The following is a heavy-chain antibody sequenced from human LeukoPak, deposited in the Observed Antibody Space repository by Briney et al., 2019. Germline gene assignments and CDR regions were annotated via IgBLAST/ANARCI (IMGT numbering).Heavy chain of an antibody. D-gene: IGHD3-10*02. CDR2: ISSSGSTI. V-gene: IGHV3-48*03. J-gene: IGHJ6*04. Sequence: GGSLRLSCAASGFTFSSYEMNWVRQAPGEGLEWVSYISSSGSTIYYADSVKGRFTISRDNAQNSLYLQMNSLRAEDTAVYYCAELGITMIGGVWGKGTTVTISS. CDR3: AELGITMIGGV. CDR1: GFTFSSYE.